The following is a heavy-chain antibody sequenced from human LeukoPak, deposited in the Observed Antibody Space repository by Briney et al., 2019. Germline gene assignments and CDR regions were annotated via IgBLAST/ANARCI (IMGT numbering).Heavy chain of an antibody. CDR2: ISGSGGST. J-gene: IGHJ4*02. V-gene: IGHV3-23*01. D-gene: IGHD3-3*01. CDR1: GFTFSSYG. Sequence: GGSLRLSCAASGFTFSSYGMSWVRQAPGKGLEWVSAISGSGGSTYYADSVKGRFTISRDNSRNTLYLQMNSLRPDDTARYYCAKDFVYGSRFPRPLDYWGQGTLVTVSS. CDR3: AKDFVYGSRFPRPLDY.